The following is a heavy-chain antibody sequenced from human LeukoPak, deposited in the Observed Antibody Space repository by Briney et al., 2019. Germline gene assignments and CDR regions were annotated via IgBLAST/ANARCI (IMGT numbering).Heavy chain of an antibody. Sequence: GGSLRLSCAASRFTFSNYAMSWVRQAPGKGLEWVSAIHGSDGRTWYAGSVKGRCTISRDNSRNTLYLQMNSLRAEDTAVYYCAKDPTRKIQLWSPNAFDIWGQGTMVTVSS. CDR1: RFTFSNYA. CDR3: AKDPTRKIQLWSPNAFDI. V-gene: IGHV3-23*01. J-gene: IGHJ3*02. D-gene: IGHD5-18*01. CDR2: IHGSDGRT.